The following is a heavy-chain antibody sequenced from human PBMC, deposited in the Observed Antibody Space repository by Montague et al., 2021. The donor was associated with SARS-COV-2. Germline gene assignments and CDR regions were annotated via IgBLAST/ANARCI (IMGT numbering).Heavy chain of an antibody. D-gene: IGHD6-25*01. Sequence: SETLSLTCSVSGASITSESWVWIRQTPGGGLQWIAYVYDTGITGYHPSLRSRTTIAVDTSKNQLSLNVRSMTAADTAVCFCGRERSGNDVFDLWGQGTSVTVS. V-gene: IGHV4-59*01. CDR3: GRERSGNDVFDL. J-gene: IGHJ3*01. CDR1: GASITSES. CDR2: VYDTGIT.